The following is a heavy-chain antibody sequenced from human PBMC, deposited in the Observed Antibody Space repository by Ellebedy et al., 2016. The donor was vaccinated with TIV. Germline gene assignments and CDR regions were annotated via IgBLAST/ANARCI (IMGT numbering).Heavy chain of an antibody. D-gene: IGHD4-17*01. Sequence: GESLKISCSASGFTFSTYSMNWVRQAPGKGLEWISYIYNGGSTIYYADSVKGRFTISRDNADNSLYLQMNSLRDEDTAVYYCARESHDYGDYGFDCWGQGTLVTVSS. J-gene: IGHJ4*02. CDR3: ARESHDYGDYGFDC. CDR2: IYNGGSTI. V-gene: IGHV3-48*02. CDR1: GFTFSTYS.